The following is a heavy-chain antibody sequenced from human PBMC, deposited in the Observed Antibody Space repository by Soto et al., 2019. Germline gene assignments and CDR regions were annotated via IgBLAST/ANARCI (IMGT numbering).Heavy chain of an antibody. CDR2: IYYSGST. V-gene: IGHV4-59*01. J-gene: IGHJ5*02. Sequence: SETLSLTCTVSGGSISSYYWSWIRQPPGKGLEWIGYIYYSGSTNYNPSLKSRVTISVDTSKNQFSLKLSSVTAADTAVYYCARETYYYDSSGYSYNWFDPWGQGTLVTVSS. CDR3: ARETYYYDSSGYSYNWFDP. CDR1: GGSISSYY. D-gene: IGHD3-22*01.